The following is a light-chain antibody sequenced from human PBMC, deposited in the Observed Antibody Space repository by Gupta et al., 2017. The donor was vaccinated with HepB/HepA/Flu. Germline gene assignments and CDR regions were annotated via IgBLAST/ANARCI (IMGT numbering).Light chain of an antibody. CDR3: FAYAGSDNFV. V-gene: IGLV2-8*01. CDR2: EVH. J-gene: IGLJ1*01. Sequence: SALTQPPSASGSPGQSVTISCTGTSSDIGGYNSVSWYQQRPGKAPKLMVYEVHKRPSGVPARFSGSKSGDTASLTVSGLRDEEEADYYCFAYAGSDNFVFGTGTKITVL. CDR1: SSDIGGYNS.